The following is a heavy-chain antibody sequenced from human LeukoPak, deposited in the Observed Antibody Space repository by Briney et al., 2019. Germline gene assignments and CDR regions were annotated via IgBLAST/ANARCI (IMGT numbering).Heavy chain of an antibody. CDR1: GGSISSYY. CDR3: ARGDDYGTS. CDR2: IYYSGST. Sequence: SETLSLTCTVSGGSISSYYWSWIRQPPGKELEWIGYIYYSGSTNYNPSLKSRVTISVDTSKNQFSLKLSSVTAADTAVYYCARGDDYGTSWGQGTLVTVSS. D-gene: IGHD4-17*01. V-gene: IGHV4-59*08. J-gene: IGHJ4*02.